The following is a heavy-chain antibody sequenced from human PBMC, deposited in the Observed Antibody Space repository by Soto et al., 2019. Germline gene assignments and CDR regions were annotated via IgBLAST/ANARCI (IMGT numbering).Heavy chain of an antibody. CDR3: AKDENWNPFRDHDACDI. D-gene: IGHD1-1*01. CDR2: ISGSGGST. Sequence: GGSLRLSCAASGFTFSSYAMSWVRQAPGKGLGWVSAISGSGGSTYYADSVKGRFTISRDNSKNTLYLQMNSLRAEDTAVYYCAKDENWNPFRDHDACDIWGQGTMVTVSS. J-gene: IGHJ3*02. V-gene: IGHV3-23*01. CDR1: GFTFSSYA.